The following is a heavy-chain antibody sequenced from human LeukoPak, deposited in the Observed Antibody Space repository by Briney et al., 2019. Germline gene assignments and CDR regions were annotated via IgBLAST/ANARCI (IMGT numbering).Heavy chain of an antibody. CDR1: GATITSGSSY. V-gene: IGHV4-39*07. CDR2: IYHSGST. Sequence: SETLSLTCSVSGATITSGSSYWSWVRQPPGKGLEWIGEIYHSGSTNYNPSLKSRVTISVDKSKNQFSLKLSSVTAADTAVYYCASSTTIFGVVKNDAFDIWGQGTMVTVSS. CDR3: ASSTTIFGVVKNDAFDI. D-gene: IGHD3-3*01. J-gene: IGHJ3*02.